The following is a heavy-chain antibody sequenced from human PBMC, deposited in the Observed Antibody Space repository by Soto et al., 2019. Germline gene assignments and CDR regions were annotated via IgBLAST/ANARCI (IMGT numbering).Heavy chain of an antibody. Sequence: SETLSLTCTVSGGSISSYYWSWIRQPPGKGLEWIGYIYYSGSTNYNPSLKSRVTISVDTSKNQFSLKLSSVTAADTAVYYCARQAPNYDILTGYLPGNWFDPWGQGTLVTVSS. CDR3: ARQAPNYDILTGYLPGNWFDP. V-gene: IGHV4-59*08. J-gene: IGHJ5*02. CDR1: GGSISSYY. D-gene: IGHD3-9*01. CDR2: IYYSGST.